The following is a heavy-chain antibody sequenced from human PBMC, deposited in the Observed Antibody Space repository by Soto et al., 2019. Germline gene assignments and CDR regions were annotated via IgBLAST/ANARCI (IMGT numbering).Heavy chain of an antibody. CDR1: GFTFSNYW. Sequence: EVQLVESGGGLVQPGGSLRLSCAASGFTFSNYWMSWVRQAPGKGLEWVANINQDGSEKYSVDSVKGRFTISRDNAKNSLYLQMNSLRAEDTAVYYCARTGYMDVWGRGTTVTVSS. CDR3: ARTGYMDV. V-gene: IGHV3-7*01. CDR2: INQDGSEK. J-gene: IGHJ6*03.